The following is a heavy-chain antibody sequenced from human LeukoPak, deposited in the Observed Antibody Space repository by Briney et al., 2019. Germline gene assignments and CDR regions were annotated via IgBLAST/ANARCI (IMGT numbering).Heavy chain of an antibody. Sequence: ASVKVSCKASGYTFTSYYMHGVRQAPGHELEWMGIINPSGGSTNYAQKFQGRVTMTRDTSTSTVYMELSSLRSEDTAVYYCARERRAVAVPFDYWGQGTLVTVSS. D-gene: IGHD6-19*01. CDR2: INPSGGST. CDR1: GYTFTSYY. V-gene: IGHV1-46*01. J-gene: IGHJ4*02. CDR3: ARERRAVAVPFDY.